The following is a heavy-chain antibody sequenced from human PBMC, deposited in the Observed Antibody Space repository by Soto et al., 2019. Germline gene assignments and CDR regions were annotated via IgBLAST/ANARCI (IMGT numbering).Heavy chain of an antibody. CDR1: AFTFSSYG. CDR2: IWYDGSNK. CDR3: ARGNWNYFYGMDV. Sequence: QVQLVESGGGVVQPGRSLRLSCAASAFTFSSYGMHWVRQAPGKGLEWVAVIWYDGSNKYYADSVKGRFTISRDNSKNTLYLQMNSLRAEDTAVYYCARGNWNYFYGMDVWGQGTTVTVSS. D-gene: IGHD1-1*01. V-gene: IGHV3-33*01. J-gene: IGHJ6*02.